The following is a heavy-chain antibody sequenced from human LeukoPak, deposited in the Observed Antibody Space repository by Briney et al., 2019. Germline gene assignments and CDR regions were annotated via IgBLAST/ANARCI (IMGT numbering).Heavy chain of an antibody. J-gene: IGHJ6*02. D-gene: IGHD5-12*01. CDR2: IKQDGSEK. Sequence: GGSLRLSCAASGFTFSSYWMSWVRQPPGKGLEWVANIKQDGSEKYYVDSVKGRFTISRDNAKNSLYLQMNSLRAEDTAVYYCARVGGEVAIDYYYYGMDVWGQGTTVTVSS. CDR1: GFTFSSYW. V-gene: IGHV3-7*01. CDR3: ARVGGEVAIDYYYYGMDV.